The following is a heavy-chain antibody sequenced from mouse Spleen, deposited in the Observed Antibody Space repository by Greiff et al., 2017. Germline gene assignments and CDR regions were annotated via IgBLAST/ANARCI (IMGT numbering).Heavy chain of an antibody. J-gene: IGHJ4*01. CDR2: INPSTGGT. CDR3: ARIPYYYGSRNYAMDY. D-gene: IGHD1-1*01. Sequence: VQLQQSGPELVKPGASVKISCKASGYSFTGYYMNWVKQSPEKSLEWIGEINPSTGGTTYNQKFKAKATLTVDKSSSTAYMQLKSLTSEDSAVYYCARIPYYYGSRNYAMDYWGQGTSVTVSS. V-gene: IGHV1-42*01. CDR1: GYSFTGYY.